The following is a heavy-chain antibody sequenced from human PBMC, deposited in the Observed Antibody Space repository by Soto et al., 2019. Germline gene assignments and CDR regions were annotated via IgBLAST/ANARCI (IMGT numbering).Heavy chain of an antibody. CDR3: AREENCSGGTCYSEYFDY. J-gene: IGHJ4*02. Sequence: ASVKVSCKASGYLFTAYSMHWVRLAPGQGLGWMGVVNPSGGSTKYAQNFQGRVTMTRDTSTTTIYMELSSLRSDDTAIYYCAREENCSGGTCYSEYFDYWGQGTLVTVSS. D-gene: IGHD2-15*01. CDR2: VNPSGGST. CDR1: GYLFTAYS. V-gene: IGHV1-46*01.